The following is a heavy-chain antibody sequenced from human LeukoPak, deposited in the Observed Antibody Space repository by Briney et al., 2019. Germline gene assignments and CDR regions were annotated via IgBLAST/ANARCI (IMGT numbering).Heavy chain of an antibody. D-gene: IGHD3-3*01. V-gene: IGHV4-38-2*01. CDR2: IYHSGST. CDR1: GYSISSGYY. Sequence: SETLSLTCGVSGYSISSGYYWGWIRQPSGKGLEWIGSIYHSGSTNYNPSLKRRVTISVDTSKNQFSLKLSSVTAADTAVNYCASVRSGHYTFWDYWGQGTMVTVSS. J-gene: IGHJ4*02. CDR3: ASVRSGHYTFWDY.